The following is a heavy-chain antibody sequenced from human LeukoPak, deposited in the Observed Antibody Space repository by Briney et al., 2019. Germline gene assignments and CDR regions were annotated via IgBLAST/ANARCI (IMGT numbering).Heavy chain of an antibody. CDR1: GEFFGGSY. Sequence: SEALSLTCTVHGEFFGGSYWNWIRQPPGKGLEWIGEINHSGSTNYNPSLKSRVTISVDTSKNQFSLKLSSVTAADTAVYYCARHVAAAGRANWFDPWGQGTLVTVSS. V-gene: IGHV4-34*01. CDR2: INHSGST. D-gene: IGHD6-13*01. J-gene: IGHJ5*02. CDR3: ARHVAAAGRANWFDP.